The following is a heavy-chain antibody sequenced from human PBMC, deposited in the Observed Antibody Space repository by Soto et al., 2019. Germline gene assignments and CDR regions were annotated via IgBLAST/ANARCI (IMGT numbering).Heavy chain of an antibody. Sequence: GESLKISCKGSGYSFTSYWIGWVRQMPGRGLEWMGIIYPGDSDTRYSPSFQGQVTISADKSISTAYLQWSSLKASDTAMYYCARSYYYDSSGYSNWFDPWGQGTLVTVSS. CDR2: IYPGDSDT. D-gene: IGHD3-22*01. V-gene: IGHV5-51*01. J-gene: IGHJ5*02. CDR3: ARSYYYDSSGYSNWFDP. CDR1: GYSFTSYW.